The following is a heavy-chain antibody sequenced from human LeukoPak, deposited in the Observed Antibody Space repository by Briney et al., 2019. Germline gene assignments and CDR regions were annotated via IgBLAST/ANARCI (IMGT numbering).Heavy chain of an antibody. J-gene: IGHJ4*02. CDR3: ARDGIDGFIDY. CDR2: IKTDGTKQ. D-gene: IGHD5-24*01. V-gene: IGHV3-7*01. Sequence: GGSLRLSCAASGFTFSNYWLSWVRQAPGKGLEWVANIKTDGTKQYYVDSVKGRFTISRDNAKNSLYLQMNSLRAEDNGVNYCARDGIDGFIDYWGQGTLVTVSS. CDR1: GFTFSNYW.